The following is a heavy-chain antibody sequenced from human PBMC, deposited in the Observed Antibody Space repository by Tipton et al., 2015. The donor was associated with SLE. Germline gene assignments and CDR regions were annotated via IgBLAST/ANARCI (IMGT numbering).Heavy chain of an antibody. V-gene: IGHV4-4*07. CDR2: IFARGST. CDR1: GDSINSYY. J-gene: IGHJ6*03. D-gene: IGHD5-18*01. Sequence: TLSLTCTVSGDSINSYYWSWIRQPAGKGLEWIGRIFARGSTNYNPSLNSRVTISVDTSKNQFSLKLSSVTAADTAVYYCAREATAIEVRYYYHYYMDVWGKGTTVTISS. CDR3: AREATAIEVRYYYHYYMDV.